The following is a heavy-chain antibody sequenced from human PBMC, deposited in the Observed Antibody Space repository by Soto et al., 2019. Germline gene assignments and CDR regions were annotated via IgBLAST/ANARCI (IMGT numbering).Heavy chain of an antibody. D-gene: IGHD2-15*01. J-gene: IGHJ6*02. CDR1: GYTLTELS. CDR2: FDPEDGET. V-gene: IGHV1-24*01. CDR3: ATGTRKDIVVVVAARTPGYYYYYGMDV. Sequence: ASVKVSCKVSGYTLTELSMHWVRQAPGKGLEWMGGFDPEDGETIYAQKFQGRVTMTGDTSTDKAYMELSSLRSEDTAVYYCATGTRKDIVVVVAARTPGYYYYYGMDVWGQGTTVTVSS.